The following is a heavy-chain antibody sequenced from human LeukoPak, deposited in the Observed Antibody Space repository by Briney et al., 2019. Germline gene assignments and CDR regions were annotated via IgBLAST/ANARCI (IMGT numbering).Heavy chain of an antibody. CDR1: GCTLTELS. CDR2: FDPEDGET. V-gene: IGHV1-24*01. D-gene: IGHD5-12*01. J-gene: IGHJ4*02. Sequence: ASVKVSCKVSGCTLTELSMHWVRQAPGKGLEWMGGFDPEDGETIYAQKFQGRVTMTEDTSTDTAYMELSSLRSEDTAVYYCATDRSRGYERDYWGQGTLVTVSS. CDR3: ATDRSRGYERDY.